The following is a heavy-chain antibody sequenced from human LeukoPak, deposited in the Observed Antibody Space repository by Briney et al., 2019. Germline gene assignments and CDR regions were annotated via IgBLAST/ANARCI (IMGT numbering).Heavy chain of an antibody. Sequence: SETLSLTCTVSGGSISSSSYYWGWIRQPPGKGLEWIGSIYYSGSTYYNPSLKSRVTISVDTSKNQFSLKLSSVTAADTAVYYCASGGLGILEWLSQFQNWFDPWGQGTLVTVSS. CDR3: ASGGLGILEWLSQFQNWFDP. CDR2: IYYSGST. V-gene: IGHV4-39*01. J-gene: IGHJ5*02. D-gene: IGHD3-3*01. CDR1: GGSISSSSYY.